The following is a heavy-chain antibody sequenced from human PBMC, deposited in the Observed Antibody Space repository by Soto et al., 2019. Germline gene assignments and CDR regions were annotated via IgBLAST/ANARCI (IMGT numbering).Heavy chain of an antibody. V-gene: IGHV3-7*01. D-gene: IGHD3-9*01. J-gene: IGHJ3*02. CDR2: IKQDGSEK. CDR1: GFTFSSYW. CDR3: ARDTDILTGYYTAFDI. Sequence: GGSLRLSCAASGFTFSSYWMSWVRQAPGKGLEWVANIKQDGSEKYYVDSVKGRFTISRDNAKNSLYLQMNSLRAEDTAVYYCARDTDILTGYYTAFDIWGQGTMVTVSS.